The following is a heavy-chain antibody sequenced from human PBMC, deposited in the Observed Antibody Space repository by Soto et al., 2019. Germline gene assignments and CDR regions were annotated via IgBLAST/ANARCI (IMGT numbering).Heavy chain of an antibody. J-gene: IGHJ4*02. D-gene: IGHD6-6*01. CDR3: AKGPFDIAARPDFDY. Sequence: GGSLRLSCAASGFTFSSYGMHWVRQAPGKGREWVAVISYDGSNKYYADSVKGRFTISRDNSKNTLYLQMNSLRAEDTAVYYCAKGPFDIAARPDFDYWGQGTLVTVSS. V-gene: IGHV3-30*18. CDR2: ISYDGSNK. CDR1: GFTFSSYG.